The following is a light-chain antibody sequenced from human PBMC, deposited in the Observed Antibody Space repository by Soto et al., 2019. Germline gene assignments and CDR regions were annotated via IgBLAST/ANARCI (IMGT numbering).Light chain of an antibody. CDR3: PSYDSTLSARYV. J-gene: IGLJ1*01. V-gene: IGLV2-14*01. CDR2: AVT. CDR1: SSDVGGYNY. Sequence: QSVLTQPASVSGSPGQSITISCTGTSSDVGGYNYVSWYQQHPGKAPKLMIYAVTDRPSGVSSRFSGSKSGNTASLTISGLQAEDEADYYCPSYDSTLSARYVFGTGTKVTVL.